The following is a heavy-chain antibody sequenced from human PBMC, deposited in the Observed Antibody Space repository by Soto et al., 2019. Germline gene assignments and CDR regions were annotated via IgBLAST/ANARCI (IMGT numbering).Heavy chain of an antibody. D-gene: IGHD3-22*01. CDR2: INTNTGNP. Sequence: SVKVSCKASGYTFTSYAMNWVRQAPGQGLEWMGWINTNTGNPTYAQGFTGRFVFSLDTSVSTAYLQICSLKAEDTAVYYCAREVYKYYYDSSGYSEGIDYWGQGTLVTVSS. V-gene: IGHV7-4-1*01. CDR1: GYTFTSYA. J-gene: IGHJ4*02. CDR3: AREVYKYYYDSSGYSEGIDY.